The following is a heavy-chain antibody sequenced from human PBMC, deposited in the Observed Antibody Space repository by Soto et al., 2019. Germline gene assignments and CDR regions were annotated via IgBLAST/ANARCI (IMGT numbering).Heavy chain of an antibody. D-gene: IGHD2-15*01. CDR3: ARMVDVPYYYYGMDV. V-gene: IGHV1-18*01. CDR2: INGYNGNT. Sequence: QVQLVQSGAEVKKPGASVKVSCKASGYTFSTYGISWVRQAPGQGLEWMGWINGYNGNTNYAPKLQGRITMTTDTSTTTADMELRSLRSDDTAVYYCARMVDVPYYYYGMDVWGQGTTVTVSS. CDR1: GYTFSTYG. J-gene: IGHJ6*02.